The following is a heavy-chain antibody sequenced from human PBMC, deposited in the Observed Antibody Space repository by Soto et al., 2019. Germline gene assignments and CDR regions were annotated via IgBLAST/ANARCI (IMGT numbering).Heavy chain of an antibody. CDR2: IKQDGSEK. V-gene: IGHV3-7*05. D-gene: IGHD3-22*01. CDR3: ARGVAMIVVAPGNAFFDP. CDR1: GFTFSSYW. J-gene: IGHJ5*02. Sequence: PGGSLRLSCAASGFTFSSYWMSWVRQAPGKGLEWVANIKQDGSEKYYVDSVKGRFTISRDNAKNSLYLQMNSLRAEDTAVYYYARGVAMIVVAPGNAFFDPWGQGTLVTVSS.